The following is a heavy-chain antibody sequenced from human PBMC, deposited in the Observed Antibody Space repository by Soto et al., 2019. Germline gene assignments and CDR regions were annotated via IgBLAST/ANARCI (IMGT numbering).Heavy chain of an antibody. Sequence: GGSLSLSCAASGFTVSSNYMSWVRQAPGKGLEWVSVIYSGGSTYYADSVKGRFTISRDNSKNTLYLQMNSLRAEDTAVYYCARDNASLSYYFDYWGQGTLVTVSS. J-gene: IGHJ4*02. CDR3: ARDNASLSYYFDY. CDR2: IYSGGST. V-gene: IGHV3-66*01. CDR1: GFTVSSNY. D-gene: IGHD6-6*01.